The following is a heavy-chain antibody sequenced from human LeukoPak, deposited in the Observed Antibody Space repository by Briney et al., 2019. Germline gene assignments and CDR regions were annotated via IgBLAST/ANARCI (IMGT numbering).Heavy chain of an antibody. CDR2: ISGSGGST. J-gene: IGHJ4*02. CDR3: AKDPHFGVVIIPHFDY. Sequence: PGGSLRLSCAASGFTFSSYAMSWVRQAPGKGLEWVSAISGSGGSTYYADSVKGRFTISRDNSKNTPYLQMNSLRAEDTAVYYCAKDPHFGVVIIPHFDYWGQGTLVTVSS. D-gene: IGHD3-3*01. CDR1: GFTFSSYA. V-gene: IGHV3-23*01.